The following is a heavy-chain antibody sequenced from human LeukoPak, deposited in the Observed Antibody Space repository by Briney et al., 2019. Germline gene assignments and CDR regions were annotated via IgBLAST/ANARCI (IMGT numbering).Heavy chain of an antibody. Sequence: PGGSLRLSCAASGFTFSSYSMNWVRQAPGKGLEWVSSISSSSSYIYYADSVKGRFTISRDNAKNPLYLQMNSLRAEDTAVYYCARDWLAYCGGDCYPDAFDIWGQGTMVTVSS. D-gene: IGHD2-21*02. CDR3: ARDWLAYCGGDCYPDAFDI. CDR1: GFTFSSYS. CDR2: ISSSSSYI. V-gene: IGHV3-21*01. J-gene: IGHJ3*02.